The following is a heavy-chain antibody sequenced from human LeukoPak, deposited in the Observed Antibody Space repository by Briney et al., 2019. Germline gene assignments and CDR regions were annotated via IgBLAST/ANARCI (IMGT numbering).Heavy chain of an antibody. J-gene: IGHJ6*02. CDR3: AREVDTAMEAYYYYYGMDV. CDR1: GFTFSSYS. CDR2: ISSSSSYI. D-gene: IGHD5-18*01. Sequence: GGSLRLSCAASGFTFSSYSMNWVRQAPGKGLEWVSSISSSSSYIYYADSVKGRFTISRDNAKNSLYLQMNSLRAEDTAVYYCAREVDTAMEAYYYYYGMDVWGQGTTVTVSS. V-gene: IGHV3-21*01.